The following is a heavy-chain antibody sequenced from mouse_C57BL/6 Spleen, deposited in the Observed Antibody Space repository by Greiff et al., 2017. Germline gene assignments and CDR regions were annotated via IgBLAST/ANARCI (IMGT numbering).Heavy chain of an antibody. CDR3: ASGDSNYSYFDY. V-gene: IGHV1-52*01. J-gene: IGHJ2*01. CDR1: GYTFTSYW. D-gene: IGHD2-5*01. Sequence: QVQLKQPGAELVRPGSSVKLSCKASGYTFTSYWMHWVKQRPIQGLEWIGNIDPSDSETHYNQKFKDKATLTVDKSSSTAYMQLSSLTSEDSAVYYCASGDSNYSYFDYWGQGTTLTVSS. CDR2: IDPSDSET.